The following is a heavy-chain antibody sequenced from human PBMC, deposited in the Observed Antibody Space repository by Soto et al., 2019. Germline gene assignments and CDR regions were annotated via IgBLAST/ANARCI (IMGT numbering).Heavy chain of an antibody. CDR1: GFTFSSYA. Sequence: PGGSLRLSCAASGFTFSSYAMSWVRQAPGKGLEWVSAISGSGGSTYYADSVKGRFTISRDNSKNTLYLQMNSLRAEDTAVYYCAKDRVRYFDWFPAPNWFDPWGQGTLVTVSS. J-gene: IGHJ5*02. CDR3: AKDRVRYFDWFPAPNWFDP. CDR2: ISGSGGST. D-gene: IGHD3-9*01. V-gene: IGHV3-23*01.